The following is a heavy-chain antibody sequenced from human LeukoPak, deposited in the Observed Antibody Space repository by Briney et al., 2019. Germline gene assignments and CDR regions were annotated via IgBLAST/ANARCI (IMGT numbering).Heavy chain of an antibody. Sequence: PSETLSLTCTVSGGSISSQYWSWIRQPAGKGLEWIGRIYASGSTNYNPSLTSRVTMSVDTSKNQFSLKLSSVTAADTAVYYCARSLLYSGSYYKSYLFDYWGQGTLVSVSS. CDR1: GGSISSQY. CDR3: ARSLLYSGSYYKSYLFDY. D-gene: IGHD3-10*02. CDR2: IYASGST. J-gene: IGHJ4*02. V-gene: IGHV4-4*07.